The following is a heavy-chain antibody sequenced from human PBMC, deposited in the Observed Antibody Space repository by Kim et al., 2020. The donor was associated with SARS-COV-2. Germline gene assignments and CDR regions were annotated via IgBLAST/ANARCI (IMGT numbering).Heavy chain of an antibody. CDR2: IYYSGST. CDR1: GGSISSYY. D-gene: IGHD1-26*01. Sequence: SETLSLTCTVSGGSISSYYWSWIRQPPGKGLEWIGYIYYSGSTNYNPSLKSRVTISVDTSKNQFSLKLSSVTAADTAVYYCARVQGGGYHPPHGMDGWGQGTTVTASS. CDR3: ARVQGGGYHPPHGMDG. J-gene: IGHJ6*02. V-gene: IGHV4-59*01.